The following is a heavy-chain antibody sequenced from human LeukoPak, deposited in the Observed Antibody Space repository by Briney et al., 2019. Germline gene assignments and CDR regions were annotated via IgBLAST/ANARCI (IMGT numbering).Heavy chain of an antibody. D-gene: IGHD3-16*01. V-gene: IGHV4-39*07. CDR1: GDSISSTDYY. CDR2: IYSGST. Sequence: SETLSLTCTVSGDSISSTDYYWGWIRQPPGKGLEWIGSIYSGSTQYNPSLKSRVTISVDTSKNQFSLKLSSVTAADTAVYYCARDYAYWGQGALVTVSS. J-gene: IGHJ4*02. CDR3: ARDYAY.